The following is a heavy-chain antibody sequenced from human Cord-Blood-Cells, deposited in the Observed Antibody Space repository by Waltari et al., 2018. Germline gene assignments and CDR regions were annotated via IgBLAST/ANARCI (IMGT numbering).Heavy chain of an antibody. CDR2: INHSGST. CDR3: ARVRVGATDHDAFDI. V-gene: IGHV4-34*01. CDR1: GGSFRGYY. Sequence: QVQLQQWGAGLLKPSETLSLTCAVYGGSFRGYYWSWIRQPPGKGLEWIGEINHSGSTNYNPSLKSRVTISVDTSKNQFSLKLSSVTAADTAVYYCARVRVGATDHDAFDIWGQGTMVTVSS. D-gene: IGHD1-26*01. J-gene: IGHJ3*02.